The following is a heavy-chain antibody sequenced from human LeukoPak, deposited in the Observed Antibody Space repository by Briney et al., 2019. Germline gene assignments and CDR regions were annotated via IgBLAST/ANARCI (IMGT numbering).Heavy chain of an antibody. V-gene: IGHV3-23*01. CDR3: ARDRYDSSGTHWFDS. CDR1: GFTFSTYA. D-gene: IGHD3-22*01. CDR2: ISGNGGST. Sequence: GGSLRLSCAASGFTFSTYAMSWVRQAPGKGLEWVSAISGNGGSTYYADSVKGRFTNSRDNTKNSLSLQMNSLRVEDTAVYYCARDRYDSSGTHWFDSWGQGTLVTVSS. J-gene: IGHJ5*01.